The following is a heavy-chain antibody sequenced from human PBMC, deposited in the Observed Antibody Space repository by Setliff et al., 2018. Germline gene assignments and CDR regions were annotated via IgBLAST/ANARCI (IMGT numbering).Heavy chain of an antibody. V-gene: IGHV1-3*01. CDR1: GGTFSSYA. J-gene: IGHJ4*02. Sequence: ASVRVSCKASGGTFSSYAISWVRQAPGQRLEWMGWLNAGNGNTKYSQKFQGRVAITRDTSASTAYMELSSLTSEDTAVYYCARGVSGSYQRPNFDYWGQGTLVTVSS. CDR2: LNAGNGNT. D-gene: IGHD3-10*01. CDR3: ARGVSGSYQRPNFDY.